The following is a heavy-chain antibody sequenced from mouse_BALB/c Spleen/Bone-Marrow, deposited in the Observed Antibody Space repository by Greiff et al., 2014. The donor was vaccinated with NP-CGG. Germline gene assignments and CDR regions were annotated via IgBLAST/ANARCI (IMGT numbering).Heavy chain of an antibody. J-gene: IGHJ3*01. CDR3: AMYYYGRSLFAY. CDR2: IDPANGNT. V-gene: IGHV14-3*02. CDR1: GFNIKDTY. D-gene: IGHD1-1*01. Sequence: EVKLQESGAELVKPGASVKLSCTASGFNIKDTYMHWVKQRPEQGLEWMGRIDPANGNTKYDPKFQGKATITADTSSNTAYLQLSSLTSEDTAVYYCAMYYYGRSLFAYWGQGTLVTVSA.